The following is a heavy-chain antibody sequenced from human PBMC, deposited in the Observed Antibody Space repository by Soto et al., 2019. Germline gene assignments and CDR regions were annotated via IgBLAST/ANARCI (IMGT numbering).Heavy chain of an antibody. V-gene: IGHV1-46*03. CDR3: ARGVTMFRGVHPPNAFDI. D-gene: IGHD3-10*01. CDR2: INPSGGST. J-gene: IGHJ3*02. Sequence: QVQLVQSGAEVKKPGASVKVSCKASGYTFTSYYMHWVRQAPGQGLEWMGIINPSGGSTSYAQKFQGRVTMTRDTSTSTVYMELSSLRSEDTAVYYCARGVTMFRGVHPPNAFDIWGQGTMVTVSS. CDR1: GYTFTSYY.